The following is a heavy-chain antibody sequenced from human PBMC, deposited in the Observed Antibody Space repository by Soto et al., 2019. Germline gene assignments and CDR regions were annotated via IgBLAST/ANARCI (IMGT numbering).Heavy chain of an antibody. D-gene: IGHD2-21*02. V-gene: IGHV4-30-4*01. J-gene: IGHJ3*02. CDR3: ARRAPWIKVTAIPNDAFDI. CDR1: GGSISSGDYY. Sequence: QVQLQESGPGLVKPSQTLSLTCTVSGGSISSGDYYWSWIRQPPGKGLEWIGYIYYSGSTYYNPSLKSRVTISVDTSKNQFSLKLSSVTAADTAVYYCARRAPWIKVTAIPNDAFDIWGQGTMVTVSS. CDR2: IYYSGST.